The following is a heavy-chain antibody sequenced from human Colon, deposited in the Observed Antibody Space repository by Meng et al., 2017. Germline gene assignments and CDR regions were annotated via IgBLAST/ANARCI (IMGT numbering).Heavy chain of an antibody. V-gene: IGHV3-7*01. D-gene: IGHD3-22*01. CDR1: GFIFSDCY. J-gene: IGHJ4*02. CDR3: ARSGYNNGYDY. Sequence: GLSCAASGFIFSDCYMSWIRQAPGRGLEWVANIKQDGSEKYYVDSVKGRFTISRDNAKNSLYLQMNSLRAEDTAVYYCARSGYNNGYDYWGQGTLVTVSS. CDR2: IKQDGSEK.